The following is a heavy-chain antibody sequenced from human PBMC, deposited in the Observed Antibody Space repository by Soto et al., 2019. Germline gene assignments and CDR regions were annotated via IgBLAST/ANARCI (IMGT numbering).Heavy chain of an antibody. CDR3: ASHYYGSGSYPL. V-gene: IGHV1-69*13. Sequence: EASVKVSCKASGGTFSSYAISWVRQAPGQGLEWMGGIIPIFGTANYAQKFQGRVTITADESTSTAYMELSSLRSEDTAVYYCASHYYGSGSYPLWGQGTLVTVSS. J-gene: IGHJ4*02. CDR1: GGTFSSYA. CDR2: IIPIFGTA. D-gene: IGHD3-10*01.